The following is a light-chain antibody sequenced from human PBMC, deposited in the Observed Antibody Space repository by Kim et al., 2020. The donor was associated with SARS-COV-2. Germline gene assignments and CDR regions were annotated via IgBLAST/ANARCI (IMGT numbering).Light chain of an antibody. V-gene: IGLV1-44*01. CDR3: AAWDDSLNAVL. Sequence: GQRVTISCSGSSSNIGSRTVNWYQHHPGTAPKVLISSNNQRPSGVPDRFSGSKSGTSASLTISGLQSEDEADYYCAAWDDSLNAVLFGGGTTLTVL. CDR2: SNN. CDR1: SSNIGSRT. J-gene: IGLJ2*01.